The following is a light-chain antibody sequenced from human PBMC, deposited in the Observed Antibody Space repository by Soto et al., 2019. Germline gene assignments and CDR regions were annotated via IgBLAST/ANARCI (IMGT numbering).Light chain of an antibody. J-gene: IGKJ5*01. V-gene: IGKV2-30*02. CDR3: MQGTHWPIT. Sequence: DVVMTQSPLSLPVTLGQPASISCRSNQSLVHSDGIAYFSWFQQRPGRSPRRLIYKVSNRYSVVPARFSGSGSGTGFALKIRRVQAEDVGVDYCMQGTHWPITFGKGTRLEIK. CDR1: QSLVHSDGIAY. CDR2: KVS.